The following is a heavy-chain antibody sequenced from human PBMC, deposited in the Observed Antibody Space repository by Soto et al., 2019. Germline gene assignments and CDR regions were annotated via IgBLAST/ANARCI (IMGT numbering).Heavy chain of an antibody. CDR1: GYTFTGHY. D-gene: IGHD1-26*01. CDR3: GRGRSGQIVVFY. Sequence: ASVKVSCKASGYTFTGHYIHWVRQAPEQGPEWMGEIGPEGGATRYAQRFQGRVTMTRDMSITTVYMELNNLSPDDTAVYCCGRGRSGQIVVFYWGQGTPVTVSS. V-gene: IGHV1-2*02. CDR2: IGPEGGAT. J-gene: IGHJ4*02.